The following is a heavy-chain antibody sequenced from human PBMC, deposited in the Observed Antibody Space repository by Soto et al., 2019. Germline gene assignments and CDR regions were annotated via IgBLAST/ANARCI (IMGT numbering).Heavy chain of an antibody. Sequence: SGGSLRLSCAASGFTFSSYDMHWVRKATGKGLEWVSAIGSAGDTYYLGSVKGRITISRENAKNSLYLQMNSLRAGDTAVYYCARTFDYWSGYPDYCMDVWGQGTTVTVSS. V-gene: IGHV3-13*01. J-gene: IGHJ6*02. D-gene: IGHD3-3*01. CDR1: GFTFSSYD. CDR2: IGSAGDT. CDR3: ARTFDYWSGYPDYCMDV.